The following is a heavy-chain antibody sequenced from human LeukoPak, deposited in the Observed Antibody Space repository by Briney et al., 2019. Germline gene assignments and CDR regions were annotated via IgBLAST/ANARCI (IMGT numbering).Heavy chain of an antibody. CDR1: TFTYSSYA. V-gene: IGHV3-30*18. CDR3: TKEARNGNFLQYFDY. Sequence: GGSLRLSCAASTFTYSSYAMHWVRQAPGKGLEWVAMISYDGTNKYYADSVKGRFTISRDNSKNTLYLQMNSLRAEDTAVYYCTKEARNGNFLQYFDYWGQGTLVTVSS. D-gene: IGHD1-7*01. CDR2: ISYDGTNK. J-gene: IGHJ4*02.